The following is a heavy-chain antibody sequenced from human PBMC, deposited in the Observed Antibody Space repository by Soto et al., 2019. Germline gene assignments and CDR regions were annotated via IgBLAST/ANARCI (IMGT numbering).Heavy chain of an antibody. V-gene: IGHV4-59*01. CDR2: VYFSGNT. D-gene: IGHD6-25*01. Sequence: SETLSLTCTVPGGSLSSYYWTWIRQSPGKGLEWIGYVYFSGNTNYNPSLKSRVTISIDTSKNQFSLRLASVTAADTAFYYCGSVRPSGYVLSWGQGTLVTVSS. CDR3: GSVRPSGYVLS. CDR1: GGSLSSYY. J-gene: IGHJ5*02.